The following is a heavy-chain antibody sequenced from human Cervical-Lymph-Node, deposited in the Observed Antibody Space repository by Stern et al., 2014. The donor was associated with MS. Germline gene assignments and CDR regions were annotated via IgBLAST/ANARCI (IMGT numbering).Heavy chain of an antibody. CDR3: ARDGPDSSGDYWFWDY. V-gene: IGHV3-33*01. CDR2: IWYDGSNK. CDR1: GFTFSSYG. J-gene: IGHJ4*02. Sequence: DQLVESGGGVVQPGRSLRLSCAASGFTFSSYGMHWVRQAPGKGLEWVAVIWYDGSNKYSAGSVKGRFTISSANSQNELYLQMNSLRAKNTAVYYCARDGPDSSGDYWFWDYWGQGTLVTVSS. D-gene: IGHD3-22*01.